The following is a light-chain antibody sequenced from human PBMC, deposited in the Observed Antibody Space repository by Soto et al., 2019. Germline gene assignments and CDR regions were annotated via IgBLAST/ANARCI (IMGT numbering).Light chain of an antibody. CDR3: CSYAGSYGV. CDR2: DVS. J-gene: IGLJ2*01. Sequence: QSALTQPRSVSGSPGQSVTISCTGTSSDVGGYNYVSWYQQHPGKAPKLMIYDVSKRPSGVPDRFSGSKSGNTASLTISGLQAEDEADYYCCSYAGSYGVFGGWTKVTVL. CDR1: SSDVGGYNY. V-gene: IGLV2-11*01.